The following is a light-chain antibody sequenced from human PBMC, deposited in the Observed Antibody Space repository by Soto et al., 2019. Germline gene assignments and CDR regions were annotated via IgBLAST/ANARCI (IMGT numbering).Light chain of an antibody. V-gene: IGKV3-15*01. CDR3: QQYTKWPR. J-gene: IGKJ3*01. CDR2: GTS. Sequence: EIVMTQSPATLSVSPGERATLSCRASQSVSSNLAWYQQKPGQSPRLLIYGTSTRATGIPARFSGTGSGTEFTLTISSLQSDDFALYYCQQYTKWPRFGPGTKVDIK. CDR1: QSVSSN.